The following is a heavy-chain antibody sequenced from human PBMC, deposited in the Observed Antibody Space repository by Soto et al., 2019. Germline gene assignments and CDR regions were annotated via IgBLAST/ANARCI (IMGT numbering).Heavy chain of an antibody. V-gene: IGHV4-34*01. CDR3: ARVRAAPSFIYYGMDV. D-gene: IGHD3-16*02. CDR2: INHSGST. Sequence: SETLSLTCAVYGGSFSGYYWSWIRQPPGKGLEWIGEINHSGSTNYNPSLKSRVTISVDTSKNQFSLKLSSVTAADTAVYYCARVRAAPSFIYYGMDVWGQGTTVTVSS. CDR1: GGSFSGYY. J-gene: IGHJ6*02.